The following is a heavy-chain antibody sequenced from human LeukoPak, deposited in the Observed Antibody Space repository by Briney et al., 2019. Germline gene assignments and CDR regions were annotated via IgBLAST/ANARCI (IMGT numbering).Heavy chain of an antibody. CDR3: ARELRYFDWLWGVDP. CDR2: IYSSGNT. V-gene: IGHV4-61*02. CDR1: GGSISNGNHY. J-gene: IGHJ5*02. Sequence: SETLSLTCTVSGGSISNGNHYWSWIRQPAGKGLEWIGRIYSSGNTNYNPSLKSRVTISIDTSKNQFSLKMTSVTAADTAVYYCARELRYFDWLWGVDPWGQGTLAIVSS. D-gene: IGHD3-9*01.